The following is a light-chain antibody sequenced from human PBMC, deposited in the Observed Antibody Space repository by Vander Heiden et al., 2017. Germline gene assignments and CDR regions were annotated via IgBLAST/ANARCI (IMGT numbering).Light chain of an antibody. V-gene: IGKV3-15*01. CDR1: QSVSSN. CDR2: GAS. Sequence: EIVMTQSPATLSVSPGERATLSCRASQSVSSNLAWYQQKPGQAPRLLIYGASTRATGIPARFSGSGYGTEFTLTISSLQSEDFAVYYCQQYNNWLPWTFGQGTKVEIK. J-gene: IGKJ1*01. CDR3: QQYNNWLPWT.